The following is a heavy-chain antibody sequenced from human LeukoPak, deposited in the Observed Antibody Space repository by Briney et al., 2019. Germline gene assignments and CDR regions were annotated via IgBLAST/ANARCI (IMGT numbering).Heavy chain of an antibody. CDR2: IYYSGNS. D-gene: IGHD3-3*01. J-gene: IGHJ3*02. CDR1: GGSISSYY. Sequence: PSETLSLTCTVSGGSISSYYWSWIRQPPGKGLEWIGYIYYSGNSNYNPSLKSRVAISVDTSKNQFSLKLSSVTAADTAVYYCARHGDFWSGLGSAHAFDIWGQGTMVTVSS. V-gene: IGHV4-59*08. CDR3: ARHGDFWSGLGSAHAFDI.